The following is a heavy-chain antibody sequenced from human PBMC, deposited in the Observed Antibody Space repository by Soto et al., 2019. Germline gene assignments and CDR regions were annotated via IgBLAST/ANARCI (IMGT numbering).Heavy chain of an antibody. V-gene: IGHV3-30-3*01. J-gene: IGHJ6*02. CDR1: GFTFSNYA. CDR2: ISGSNK. Sequence: GALRLSCAASGFTFSNYAISWVRQAPGKGLEWVSIISGSNKYYADSVKGRFTISRDNSKNTLYLQMNSLRAEDTAVYYCATHSNYVPSTSYYGMEVWGQGTTVPVSS. CDR3: ATHSNYVPSTSYYGMEV. D-gene: IGHD4-4*01.